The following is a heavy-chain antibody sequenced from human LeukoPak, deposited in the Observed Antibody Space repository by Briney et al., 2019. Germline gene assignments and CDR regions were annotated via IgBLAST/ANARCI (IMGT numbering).Heavy chain of an antibody. CDR1: GGSVSSGSYY. D-gene: IGHD4-17*01. CDR3: ARSATVTTNPFDY. Sequence: SETLSLTCTVSGGSVSSGSYYWSWIRQPPGTGLEWIGYIYYSGSTNYNPSLKSRVTISVDTSKNQFSLKLSSVTAADTAVYYCARSATVTTNPFDYWGQGTLVTVSS. J-gene: IGHJ4*02. CDR2: IYYSGST. V-gene: IGHV4-61*01.